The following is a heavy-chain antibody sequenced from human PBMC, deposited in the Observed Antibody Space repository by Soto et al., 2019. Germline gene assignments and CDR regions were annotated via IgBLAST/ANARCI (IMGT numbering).Heavy chain of an antibody. V-gene: IGHV3-23*01. CDR3: AKDSDFPFFFDY. CDR1: GFTFSNYA. D-gene: IGHD2-21*02. J-gene: IGHJ4*02. Sequence: GGSLRLSCAASGFTFSNYAMSWVRQAPGKGLEWVSSISGNGGRTYYADSVKGRFTISRDNSKNTVSLQTNILRAEDTAIYYCAKDSDFPFFFDYWGQGALVTVSS. CDR2: ISGNGGRT.